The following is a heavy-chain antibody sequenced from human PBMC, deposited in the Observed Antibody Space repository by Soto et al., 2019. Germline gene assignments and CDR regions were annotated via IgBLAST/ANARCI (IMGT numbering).Heavy chain of an antibody. Sequence: EVQLVESGGGLVQPGRSLRLSCAASGFTFDDYAMHWVRQAPGKGLEWVSGISWNSGSIGYADSVKGRFTISRDNAKNSLYLQMNSLRAEDTALYYCAKDSDGDRHNWFDPWGQGTLVTVSS. CDR1: GFTFDDYA. V-gene: IGHV3-9*01. CDR2: ISWNSGSI. D-gene: IGHD4-17*01. J-gene: IGHJ5*02. CDR3: AKDSDGDRHNWFDP.